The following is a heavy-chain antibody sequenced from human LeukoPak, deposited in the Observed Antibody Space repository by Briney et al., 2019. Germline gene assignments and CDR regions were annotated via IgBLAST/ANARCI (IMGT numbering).Heavy chain of an antibody. CDR3: VRGINPADY. V-gene: IGHV4-38-2*01. D-gene: IGHD1-14*01. Sequence: GSLRLSCAASGFTFSSYGMSWVRQSPGKGLEWIASIFQSGSTYYTPSLQSRVTISLDMSKNQFSLKMGSVTAADTAVYYCVRGINPADYWGQGTLVTVSS. J-gene: IGHJ4*02. CDR2: IFQSGST. CDR1: GFTFSSYG.